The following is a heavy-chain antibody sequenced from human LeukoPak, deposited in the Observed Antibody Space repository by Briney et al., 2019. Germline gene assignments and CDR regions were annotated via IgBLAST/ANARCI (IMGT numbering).Heavy chain of an antibody. V-gene: IGHV3-9*01. J-gene: IGHJ5*02. CDR1: GFTFDDYA. D-gene: IGHD6-19*01. Sequence: GRSLRLSCAASGFTFDDYAMHWVRQAPGKDLEWVSGISWNSGSIGYADSVKGRFTISRDNAKNSLYLQMNSLRAEDTALYYCAKGSSGWYRRNWFDPWGQGTLVTVSS. CDR2: ISWNSGSI. CDR3: AKGSSGWYRRNWFDP.